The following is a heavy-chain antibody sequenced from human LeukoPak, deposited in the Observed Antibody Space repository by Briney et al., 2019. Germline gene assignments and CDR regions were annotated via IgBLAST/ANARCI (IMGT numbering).Heavy chain of an antibody. V-gene: IGHV4-59*01. CDR1: GGSISSYY. D-gene: IGHD2/OR15-2a*01. CDR3: ARDNRIYYGMDV. CDR2: IYYSGST. J-gene: IGHJ6*02. Sequence: PSETLSLTCTVSGGSISSYYWSWIWQPPGKGLEWIGYIYYSGSTNYNPSLKSRVTISVDTSKNQFSLKLSSVTAADTAVYYCARDNRIYYGMDVWGQGTTVTVSS.